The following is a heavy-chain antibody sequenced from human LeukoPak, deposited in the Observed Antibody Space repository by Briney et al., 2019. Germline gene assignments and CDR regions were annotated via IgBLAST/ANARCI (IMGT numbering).Heavy chain of an antibody. CDR2: IYYSGST. CDR1: GGSISSYY. D-gene: IGHD2-2*01. CDR3: ARDALRCSSTSCYLYYYGMDV. J-gene: IGHJ6*02. V-gene: IGHV4-59*01. Sequence: PSETLSLTCTVSGGSISSYYWSWIRQPPGKGLEWIGYIYYSGSTNHNPSLKSRVTISVDTSKNQFSLKLSSVTAADTAVYYCARDALRCSSTSCYLYYYGMDVWGQGTTVTVSS.